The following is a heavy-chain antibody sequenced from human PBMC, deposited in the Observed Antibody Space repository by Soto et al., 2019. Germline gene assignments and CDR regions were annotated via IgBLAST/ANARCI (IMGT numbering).Heavy chain of an antibody. V-gene: IGHV3-72*01. CDR1: GLTFSDHY. CDR3: ATILTTMTPEEHVYYGLDF. J-gene: IGHJ6*02. CDR2: IRNKANSYTT. Sequence: GGSLRLSCTASGLTFSDHYMDWVRQAPGKGLEWVGRIRNKANSYTTDYAASVKGRFIISRDDSKNSLYLQMNSLKAEDTAVYYCATILTTMTPEEHVYYGLDFWGQGTTVTVSS. D-gene: IGHD3-9*01.